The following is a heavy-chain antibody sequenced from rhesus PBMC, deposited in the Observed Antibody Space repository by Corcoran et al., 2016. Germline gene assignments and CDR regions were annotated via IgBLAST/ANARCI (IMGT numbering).Heavy chain of an antibody. Sequence: QVQLQESGPGLVKPSETLSLTCAVSGGSISSSYYYWSWIRQAPGKGLEWIGYIYGRGRSTNYNPSLKSRGTLSGDTSKNQRSLKLSSVTAADTAVDYCAGATTVAYWDFDIWGPGTPITISS. CDR1: GGSISSSYYY. V-gene: IGHV4-122*01. D-gene: IGHD4-29*01. CDR3: AGATTVAYWDFDI. CDR2: IYGRGRST. J-gene: IGHJ2*01.